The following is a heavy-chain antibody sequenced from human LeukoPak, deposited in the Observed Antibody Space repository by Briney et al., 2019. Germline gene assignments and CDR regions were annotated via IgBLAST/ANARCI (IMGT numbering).Heavy chain of an antibody. D-gene: IGHD5-12*01. V-gene: IGHV1-8*01. CDR3: ARGVAPDY. CDR2: MNPNSSNT. CDR1: GYTFPSYD. J-gene: IGHJ4*02. Sequence: ASVKLSCKAPGYTFPSYDINWVRQATGQGLEWMGWMNPNSSNTGYEQKFQGRFTMTRDTSIITAYMELSSLTSEDTAVYYCARGVAPDYWGQGTLVTVSS.